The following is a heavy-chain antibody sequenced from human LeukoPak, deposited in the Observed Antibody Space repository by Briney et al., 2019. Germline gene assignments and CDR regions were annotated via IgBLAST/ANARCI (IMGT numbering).Heavy chain of an antibody. V-gene: IGHV3-23*01. CDR1: GFTFSSYA. J-gene: IGHJ4*02. CDR2: ISGSADRT. Sequence: GGSLRLSCAASGFTFSSYAMSWVRQAPGKGLEWVSAISGSADRTYYADSVKGRFTISRDNSKNTLYLEMNSLSPDDTAVYYCARGVEPLAANTLAYWGQGTLVTVSS. D-gene: IGHD1-14*01. CDR3: ARGVEPLAANTLAY.